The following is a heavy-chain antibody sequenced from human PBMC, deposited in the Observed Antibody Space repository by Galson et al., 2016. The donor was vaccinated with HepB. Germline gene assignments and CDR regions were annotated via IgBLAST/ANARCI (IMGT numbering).Heavy chain of an antibody. V-gene: IGHV3-30*04. D-gene: IGHD2-2*01. J-gene: IGHJ6*02. Sequence: SLRLSCAASGFTFSNYALHWVRQAPGKGLEWVALISYYDGSNKHYADSVKGRFTISRDNSKNTLYLQMDSLRPEDTALYYCAGARQKYQLLRVYAMDVWGQGTTVTVSS. CDR1: GFTFSNYA. CDR3: AGARQKYQLLRVYAMDV. CDR2: ISYYDGSNK.